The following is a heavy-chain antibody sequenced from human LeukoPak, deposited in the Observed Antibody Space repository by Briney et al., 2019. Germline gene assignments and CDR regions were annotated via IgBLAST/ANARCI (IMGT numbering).Heavy chain of an antibody. J-gene: IGHJ4*02. CDR3: ALTYDYVWGSYRYTGDY. V-gene: IGHV1-18*01. CDR2: ISAYNGNT. Sequence: ASVKVSCKASGYTFTSYGISWVRQAPGQGLERMGWISAYNGNTNYAQKLQGRVTMTTDTSTSTAYMELRSLRSDDTAVYYCALTYDYVWGSYRYTGDYWGQGTLVTVSS. CDR1: GYTFTSYG. D-gene: IGHD3-16*02.